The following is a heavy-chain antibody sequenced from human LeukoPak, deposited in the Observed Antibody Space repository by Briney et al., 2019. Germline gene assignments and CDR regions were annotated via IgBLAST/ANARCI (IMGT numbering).Heavy chain of an antibody. CDR3: EREYGSITTIFDS. V-gene: IGHV1-2*06. CDR2: INPNSGGT. CDR1: GYTFTSYY. J-gene: IGHJ4*02. D-gene: IGHD5-12*01. Sequence: GSSVKVSCKASGYTFTSYYMHWVRQAPGQGLEWMGRINPNSGGTNYAQKFHDRVTITRDTPTSKPYMQLSRLSSDAAAVYDCEREYGSITTIFDSWGQGTLVTVSS.